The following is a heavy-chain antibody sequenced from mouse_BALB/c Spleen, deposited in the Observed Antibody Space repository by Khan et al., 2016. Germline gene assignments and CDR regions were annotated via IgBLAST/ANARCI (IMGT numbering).Heavy chain of an antibody. V-gene: IGHV9-3-1*01. D-gene: IGHD1-1*01. J-gene: IGHJ3*01. CDR1: GYTFTNYG. CDR2: INTYTGAP. Sequence: QIQLVQSGPELKKPGETVKISCKASGYTFTNYGMNWVKQAPGKGLKWMGWINTYTGAPTYADDFKGRFAFSLETSASTAYLQINNLKNEDTETYCCATRHDGSSYDALFAAWGQGTLGTVCA. CDR3: ATRHDGSSYDALFAA.